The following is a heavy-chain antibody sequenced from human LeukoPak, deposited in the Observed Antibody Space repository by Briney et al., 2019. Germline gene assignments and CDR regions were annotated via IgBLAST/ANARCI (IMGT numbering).Heavy chain of an antibody. D-gene: IGHD2-15*01. CDR3: ARGARMNDY. CDR1: GGSISSGDYY. J-gene: IGHJ4*02. V-gene: IGHV4-30-4*01. Sequence: PSQTLSLTCTVSGGSISSGDYYWSWIRQPPGKGLEWIGSIFYSGSTYYNPSLKSRVTISVDTSKNQFSVKLSSVTAADTAVYYCARGARMNDYWGQGTLVTVSS. CDR2: IFYSGST.